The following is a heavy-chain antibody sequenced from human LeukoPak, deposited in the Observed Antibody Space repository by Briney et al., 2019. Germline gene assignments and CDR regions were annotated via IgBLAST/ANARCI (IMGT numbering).Heavy chain of an antibody. Sequence: SETLSLTCTVSGYSIRNGYNWGWIRLSPGKGLEWLGSIYQSGRTYDNPSLKSRVTISVDTSKNQFSLKLSSVTAADTAVYYCARDLREGSSWFPKYYFDYWGQGTLVTVSS. J-gene: IGHJ4*02. D-gene: IGHD6-13*01. CDR1: GYSIRNGYN. CDR2: IYQSGRT. CDR3: ARDLREGSSWFPKYYFDY. V-gene: IGHV4-38-2*02.